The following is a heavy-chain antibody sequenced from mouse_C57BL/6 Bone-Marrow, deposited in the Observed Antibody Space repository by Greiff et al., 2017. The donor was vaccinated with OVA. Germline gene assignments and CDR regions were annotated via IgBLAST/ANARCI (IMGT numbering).Heavy chain of an antibody. J-gene: IGHJ1*03. Sequence: DVHLVESGGGLVKPGGSLKLSCAASGFTFSSYAMSWVRQTPEKRLEWVATISDGGSYTYYPDNVKGRFTISRDNAKNNLYLQMSHLKSEDTAMYYCARDPTTTVPRYWYFDVWGTGTTVTVSS. CDR1: GFTFSSYA. V-gene: IGHV5-4*01. D-gene: IGHD1-1*01. CDR2: ISDGGSYT. CDR3: ARDPTTTVPRYWYFDV.